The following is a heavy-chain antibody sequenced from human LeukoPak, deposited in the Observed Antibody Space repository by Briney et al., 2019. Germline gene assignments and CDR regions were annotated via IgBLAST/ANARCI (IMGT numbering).Heavy chain of an antibody. CDR1: GYSFTSYW. J-gene: IGHJ4*02. CDR2: VYPGDSDT. D-gene: IGHD5-12*01. V-gene: IGHV5-51*01. Sequence: GASLKISCKASGYSFTSYWIAWVRQMPGKGLEWMGIVYPGDSDTRYSPSFQGQVTISADKSISTAYLQWSSLKASDTAMYYCARLDIVATLALDYWGQGALVTVSS. CDR3: ARLDIVATLALDY.